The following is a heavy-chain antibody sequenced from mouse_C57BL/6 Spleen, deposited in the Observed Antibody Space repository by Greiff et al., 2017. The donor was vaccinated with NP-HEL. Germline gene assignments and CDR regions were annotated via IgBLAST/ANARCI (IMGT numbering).Heavy chain of an antibody. CDR2: ISYDGSN. CDR1: GYSITSGYY. D-gene: IGHD1-1*01. CDR3: ARDRDYGSAWFAY. J-gene: IGHJ3*01. Sequence: DVKLQESGPGLVKPSQSLSLTCSVTGYSITSGYYWNWIRQFPGNKLEWMGYISYDGSNNYNPSLKNRITITRDTSKNQFFLKLNSVTTEDTATYYGARDRDYGSAWFAYWGQGTLVTVSA. V-gene: IGHV3-6*01.